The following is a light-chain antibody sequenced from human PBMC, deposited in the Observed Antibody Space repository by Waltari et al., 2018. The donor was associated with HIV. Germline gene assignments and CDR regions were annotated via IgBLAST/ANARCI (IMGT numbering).Light chain of an antibody. CDR1: QCVSSH. CDR2: GAS. CDR3: QQYNNWPPWT. J-gene: IGKJ1*01. Sequence: EIVMTQSPATLSLSPGQRATPPCRASQCVSSHVAWYQQKPGQAPRLLIYGASTRATGIPARFSGSGSGTEFTLTISSLQSEDFAVYYCQQYNNWPPWTFGQGTKVDIK. V-gene: IGKV3-15*01.